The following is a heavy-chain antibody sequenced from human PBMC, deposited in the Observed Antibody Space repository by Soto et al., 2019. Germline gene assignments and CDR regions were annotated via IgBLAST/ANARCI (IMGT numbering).Heavy chain of an antibody. J-gene: IGHJ6*02. CDR2: IYSGGST. CDR1: GFTVSSNY. CDR3: AREIVVVVAAINYYYGMDV. D-gene: IGHD2-15*01. Sequence: GGSLRLSCAASGFTVSSNYMSWVRQAPGKGLEWVSVIYSGGSTYYADSVKGRFTISRDNSKNTLYLQMNSPRAEDTAVYYCAREIVVVVAAINYYYGMDVWGQGTTVTVSS. V-gene: IGHV3-53*01.